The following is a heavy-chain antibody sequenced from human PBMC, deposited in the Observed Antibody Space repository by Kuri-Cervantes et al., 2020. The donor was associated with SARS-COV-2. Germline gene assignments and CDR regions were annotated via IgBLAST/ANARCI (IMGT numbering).Heavy chain of an antibody. Sequence: GGSLRLSCAASGFTFSSYAMHWVRQAPGKGLEWVAVIWHDGSNKYHADSVKGRFTISRDNSKNTLYLQMNSLRAEDTAVYYCARSLYGGTSWYYGMDVWGQGTTVTVSS. D-gene: IGHD4-23*01. V-gene: IGHV3-33*01. J-gene: IGHJ6*02. CDR1: GFTFSSYA. CDR2: IWHDGSNK. CDR3: ARSLYGGTSWYYGMDV.